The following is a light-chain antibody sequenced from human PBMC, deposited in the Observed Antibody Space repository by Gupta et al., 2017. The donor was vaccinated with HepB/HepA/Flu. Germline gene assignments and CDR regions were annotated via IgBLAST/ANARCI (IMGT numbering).Light chain of an antibody. V-gene: IGKV3-20*01. CDR2: GAS. CDR1: QSVSSSY. J-gene: IGKJ1*01. CDR3: QQDGSSPRT. Sequence: EIVFTQSPGTLSFSPGERATLSRSASQSVSSSYLAWYQQKPGQAPRLLIYGASSRATGIPDRFSGSGSGTDFTLTISRLEPEDFAVYYCQQDGSSPRTFGQGTKVEIK.